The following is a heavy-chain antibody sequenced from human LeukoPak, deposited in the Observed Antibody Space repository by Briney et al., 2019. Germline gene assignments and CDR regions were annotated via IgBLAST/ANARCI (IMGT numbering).Heavy chain of an antibody. J-gene: IGHJ4*02. V-gene: IGHV3-48*03. CDR3: ARSLSGYLTDTFFDQ. CDR1: GFSFSSFE. D-gene: IGHD5-12*01. CDR2: ISSSSIT. Sequence: GGSLRLSCVVSGFSFSSFEMNWVRQAPGKGLEWVSYISSSSITLYADSVKGRFTISRDNARDSLYLQMNSLRAEDTAVYYCARSLSGYLTDTFFDQWGQGALVTVSS.